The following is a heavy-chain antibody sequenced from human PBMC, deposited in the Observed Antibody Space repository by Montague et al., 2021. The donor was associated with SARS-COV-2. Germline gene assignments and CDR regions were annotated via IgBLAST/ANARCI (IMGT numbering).Heavy chain of an antibody. J-gene: IGHJ6*02. V-gene: IGHV4-38-2*02. CDR1: GYSISSGYY. D-gene: IGHD4-11*01. CDR3: AVNSNYYYYYGMDV. Sequence: SETLSLTCTVSGYSISSGYYWGWIRQPPGKGLEWIGSIYHSGSTYYNPSLKSRVTTSVDTSKNQFSLKLSSVTAADTAVYYCAVNSNYYYYYGMDVWGQGTTVSVS. CDR2: IYHSGST.